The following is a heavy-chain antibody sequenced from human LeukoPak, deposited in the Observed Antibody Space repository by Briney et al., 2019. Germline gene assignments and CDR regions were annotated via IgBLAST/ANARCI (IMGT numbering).Heavy chain of an antibody. Sequence: GGSLRPSCAAAGFTFSSYAMSWGRQAPGKGLEWVSAITGNGGTYYADSVKGRITISRDNSKNTLYLQMNRLRADDTAIYYCAKSFAGAVAGSRGLDYWGQGTLVTVSS. CDR1: GFTFSSYA. J-gene: IGHJ4*02. D-gene: IGHD6-19*01. CDR3: AKSFAGAVAGSRGLDY. CDR2: ITGNGGT. V-gene: IGHV3-23*01.